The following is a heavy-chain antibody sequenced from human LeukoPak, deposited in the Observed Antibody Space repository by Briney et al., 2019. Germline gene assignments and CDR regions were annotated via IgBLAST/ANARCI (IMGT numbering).Heavy chain of an antibody. Sequence: PGGSLRLSCVASGFTFNGFAMHWVRLTPGKGLEWVSGISWNSGLIAYADSVKGRFTISRDNAKNSLYLQMNSLRAEDTALYYCAKGGVAVSGTPNQGYFDYWGQGTLVTVSS. CDR3: AKGGVAVSGTPNQGYFDY. V-gene: IGHV3-9*01. D-gene: IGHD6-19*01. CDR1: GFTFNGFA. CDR2: ISWNSGLI. J-gene: IGHJ4*02.